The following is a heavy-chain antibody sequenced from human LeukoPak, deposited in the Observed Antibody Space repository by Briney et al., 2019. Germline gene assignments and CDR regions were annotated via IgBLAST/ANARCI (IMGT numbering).Heavy chain of an antibody. V-gene: IGHV3-21*04. D-gene: IGHD4-17*01. J-gene: IGHJ4*02. CDR3: AKDISHTVTTYFDY. Sequence: GGSLRLSCAASGFTFSSYSMNWVRQAPGKGLEWVSSISSSSSYIYYADSVKGRFTISRDNAKNSLYLQMNSLRAEDTALYYCAKDISHTVTTYFDYWGQGTLVTVSS. CDR2: ISSSSSYI. CDR1: GFTFSSYS.